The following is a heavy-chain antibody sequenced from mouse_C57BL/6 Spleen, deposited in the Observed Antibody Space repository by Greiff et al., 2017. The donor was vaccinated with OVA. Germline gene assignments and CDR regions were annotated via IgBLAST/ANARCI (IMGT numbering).Heavy chain of an antibody. CDR3: ASEGLGDVYYSAWFAY. CDR1: GYTFTSYW. V-gene: IGHV1-55*01. CDR2: IYPGSGST. J-gene: IGHJ3*01. D-gene: IGHD2-3*01. Sequence: QVQLQQPGAELVKPGASVKMSCKASGYTFTSYWITWVKQRPGQGLEWIGDIYPGSGSTNYNEKFKSKATLTVDTSSSTAYMQLSSLTSEDSAVYYCASEGLGDVYYSAWFAYWGQGTLVTVSA.